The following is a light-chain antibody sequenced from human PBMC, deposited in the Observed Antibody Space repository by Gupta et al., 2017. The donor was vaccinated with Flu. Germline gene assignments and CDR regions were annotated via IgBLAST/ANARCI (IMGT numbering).Light chain of an antibody. CDR2: HVS. CDR3: QQYNNFPYS. V-gene: IGKV1-5*03. J-gene: IGKJ2*03. Sequence: DIQMTQSPSTLSASVGDRVTISCRASQNINNWLAWYQQNPGKAPKLLIHHVSTLQSEVPSRCSGSGSGTDFTLTISSLQPDDFATYYCQQYNNFPYSFGQGTKLEIK. CDR1: QNINNW.